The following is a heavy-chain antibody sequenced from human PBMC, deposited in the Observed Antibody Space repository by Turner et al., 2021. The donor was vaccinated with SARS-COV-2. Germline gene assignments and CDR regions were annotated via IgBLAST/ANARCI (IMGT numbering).Heavy chain of an antibody. CDR2: IKEDGSEK. J-gene: IGHJ6*02. CDR1: GFTFSSYA. V-gene: IGHV3-7*03. D-gene: IGHD5-12*01. Sequence: EVQLLESGGGLVQPGGSLRLSCAASGFTFSSYAMSWVRQAPGKGLEWVANIKEDGSEKYYVDSVKGRFTISRDNAKNSLYLQMNILRAEDTAVYYCARSSVDSGYEDDYYYYYGMDVWGQGTTVTVSS. CDR3: ARSSVDSGYEDDYYYYYGMDV.